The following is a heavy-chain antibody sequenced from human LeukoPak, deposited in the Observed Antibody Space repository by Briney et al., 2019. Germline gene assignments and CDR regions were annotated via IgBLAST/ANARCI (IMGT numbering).Heavy chain of an antibody. J-gene: IGHJ5*02. V-gene: IGHV1-2*06. Sequence: GASVKVSCKASGYTFTGYYMHWVRQAPGQGLEWMGRINPNSGGTNYAQKFQGRVTMTRDTSISTAYMELSRLISDDTAVYYCAXXXRXGSHNWFDPWGQGTLVTVSS. CDR2: INPNSGGT. CDR3: AXXXRXGSHNWFDP. CDR1: GYTFTGYY.